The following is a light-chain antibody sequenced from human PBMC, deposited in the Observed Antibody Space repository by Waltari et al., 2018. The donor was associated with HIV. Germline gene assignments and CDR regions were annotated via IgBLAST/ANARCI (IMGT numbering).Light chain of an antibody. CDR1: QNVNKW. CDR3: QHYDSYSCT. CDR2: KAS. Sequence: DIQLTQSPSTLSASVGDRVTITCRASQNVNKWLAWYHQKPGKAPTLLIYKASSLKSGVPSRFSRSGSGTDFTLTISSLQPDDCATYYCQHYDSYSCTFGQGTKVEIK. J-gene: IGKJ2*02. V-gene: IGKV1-5*03.